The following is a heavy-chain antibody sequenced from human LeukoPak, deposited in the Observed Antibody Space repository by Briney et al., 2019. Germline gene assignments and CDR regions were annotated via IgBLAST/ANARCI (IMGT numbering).Heavy chain of an antibody. CDR2: IIPIFGTA. Sequence: GASVKVSCKASGYTFTSYGISWVRQAPGQGLEWMGRIIPIFGTANYAQKFQGRVTITTDESTSTAYMELSSLRSEDTAVYYCARDRGVSGWRHRGFDYWGQGTLVTVSS. CDR3: ARDRGVSGWRHRGFDY. CDR1: GYTFTSYG. V-gene: IGHV1-69*05. D-gene: IGHD6-19*01. J-gene: IGHJ4*02.